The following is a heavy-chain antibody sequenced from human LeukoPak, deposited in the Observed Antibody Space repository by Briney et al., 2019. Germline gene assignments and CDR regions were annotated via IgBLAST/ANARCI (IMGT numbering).Heavy chain of an antibody. D-gene: IGHD6-13*01. Sequence: SETLSLTCAVYGGSFSGYYWSWIRQPPGKGLEWIGEINHSGSTNYNPSLKSRVTISVDTSKNQFSLKLSSVTAADTAVYYCARGKRQPYYYYGMDVWGQGTTVTVSS. J-gene: IGHJ6*02. V-gene: IGHV4-34*01. CDR3: ARGKRQPYYYYGMDV. CDR1: GGSFSGYY. CDR2: INHSGST.